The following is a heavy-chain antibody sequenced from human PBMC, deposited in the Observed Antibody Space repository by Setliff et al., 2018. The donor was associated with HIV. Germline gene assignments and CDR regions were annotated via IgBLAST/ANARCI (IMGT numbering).Heavy chain of an antibody. CDR3: ARDQPQDYDSLTGYYTGRYFDY. D-gene: IGHD3-9*01. CDR2: IYHSGRT. Sequence: ETLSLTCTVSGGSISTSSSYWGWIRQPPGKGLEWIGSIYHSGRTYYNPSLKSRVTISVDTSKNQFSLKLTSVTAADTAVYYCARDQPQDYDSLTGYYTGRYFDYWGRGSLVTVSS. V-gene: IGHV4-39*07. J-gene: IGHJ4*02. CDR1: GGSISTSSSY.